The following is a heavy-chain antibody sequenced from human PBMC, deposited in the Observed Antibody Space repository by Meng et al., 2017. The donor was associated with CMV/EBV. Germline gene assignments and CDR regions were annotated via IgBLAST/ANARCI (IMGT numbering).Heavy chain of an antibody. CDR3: ASCSNYRGLYYYYYYGMDV. J-gene: IGHJ6*02. V-gene: IGHV3-48*03. CDR1: GFSVSSYE. Sequence: GESLKISCAASGFSVSSYEVNWVRQAPGKGLEWVSFISSSGSTIHYADSAKGRLTISRDNAKNSLYLQMNSLRAEDTAVYYCASCSNYRGLYYYYYYGMDVWGQGTTVTVSS. CDR2: ISSSGSTI. D-gene: IGHD4-11*01.